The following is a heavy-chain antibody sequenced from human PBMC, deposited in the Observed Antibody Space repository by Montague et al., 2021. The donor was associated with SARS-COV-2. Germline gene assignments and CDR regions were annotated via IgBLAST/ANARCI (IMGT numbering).Heavy chain of an antibody. CDR1: GASVGSSD. V-gene: IGHV4-59*02. J-gene: IGHJ3*02. CDR3: ARETITADAFDI. D-gene: IGHD1-14*01. CDR2: FYSVGST. Sequence: SETLSLTCTVSGASVGSSDWGWTRQSPGKGLEWIGYFYSVGSTDYNPSLKSRATISRDTSKSQFSLKVRSVTAADTAVYYCARETITADAFDIWGQGTMVTVSS.